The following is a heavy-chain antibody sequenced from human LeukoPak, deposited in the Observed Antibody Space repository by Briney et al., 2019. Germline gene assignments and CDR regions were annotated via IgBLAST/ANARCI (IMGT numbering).Heavy chain of an antibody. Sequence: SETLSLXCTVSGGSISDYYWNWIRQPPGKGLEWIGYMYYRGSSNFNPSLKSRVTISVDTSKNHLSLKLTSVTAADTAVYYCARRGPRGTDFDFWGQGTLVTVSS. CDR3: ARRGPRGTDFDF. CDR2: MYYRGSS. D-gene: IGHD1-26*01. V-gene: IGHV4-59*01. CDR1: GGSISDYY. J-gene: IGHJ4*02.